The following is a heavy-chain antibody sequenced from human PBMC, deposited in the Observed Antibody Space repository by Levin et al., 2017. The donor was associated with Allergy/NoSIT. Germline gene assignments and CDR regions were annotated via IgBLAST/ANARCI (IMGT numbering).Heavy chain of an antibody. J-gene: IGHJ5*02. CDR1: GFTFSSHN. CDR2: VSDSGTTI. V-gene: IGHV3-48*01. CDR3: ATSAPTYYYTTSGYFFDL. Sequence: GESLKISCAASGFTFSSHNLNWVRQAPGKGLEWISYVSDSGTTIYYADSVKGRFTISRDNAKNSLFLQMNSLSAEDTAVYYCATSAPTYYYTTSGYFFDLWGQGTLVTVSS. D-gene: IGHD3-22*01.